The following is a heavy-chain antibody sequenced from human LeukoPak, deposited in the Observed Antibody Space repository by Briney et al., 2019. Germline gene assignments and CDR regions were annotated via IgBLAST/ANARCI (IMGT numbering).Heavy chain of an antibody. Sequence: SETLSLTCTVSGGSISSGSYYWSWIRQPAGTGLEWIGRIYTSGSTHYNPSLKSRVTISVDTSKNQFSLKLSSVTAADTAVYYCASHPWELLLYFDYWGQGTLVTVSS. V-gene: IGHV4-61*02. CDR3: ASHPWELLLYFDY. D-gene: IGHD1-26*01. J-gene: IGHJ4*02. CDR2: IYTSGST. CDR1: GGSISSGSYY.